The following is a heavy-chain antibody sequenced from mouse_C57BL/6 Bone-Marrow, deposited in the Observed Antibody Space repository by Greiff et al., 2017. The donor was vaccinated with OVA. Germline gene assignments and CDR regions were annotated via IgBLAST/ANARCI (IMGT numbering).Heavy chain of an antibody. V-gene: IGHV1-64*01. Sequence: QVQLQQPGAELVKPGASVKLSCKASGYTFTSYWMHWVKQRPGQGLEWIGMIHPSRGSTNYNEKFKSKATLTVDKSSRTAYMQLSSLTSEDSAVDYGARVRLRPVYWGQGTSVTVSS. D-gene: IGHD3-2*02. CDR1: GYTFTSYW. CDR3: ARVRLRPVY. CDR2: IHPSRGST. J-gene: IGHJ4*01.